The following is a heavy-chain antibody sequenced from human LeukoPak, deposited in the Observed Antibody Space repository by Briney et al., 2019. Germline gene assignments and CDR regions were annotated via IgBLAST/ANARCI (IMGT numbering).Heavy chain of an antibody. CDR1: GGSISSGDYY. CDR3: AREQVITYGFVY. CDR2: IYYSGST. Sequence: SQTLSLTCTLSGGSISSGDYYWSWIRQPPGKGLEWIGYIYYSGSTYYNPSLKSRVTISVDTSKNQFSLKLSSVTAADTAVYYCAREQVITYGFVYWGQGTLVTVSS. J-gene: IGHJ4*02. D-gene: IGHD3-16*01. V-gene: IGHV4-30-4*08.